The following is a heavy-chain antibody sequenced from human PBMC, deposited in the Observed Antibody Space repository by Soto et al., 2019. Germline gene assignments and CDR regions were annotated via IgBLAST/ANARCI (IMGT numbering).Heavy chain of an antibody. D-gene: IGHD4-17*01. J-gene: IGHJ2*01. CDR3: AKRTVGWYFDL. Sequence: EVQLLESGGGLVQPGGSLRLSCAASGFTFSSYAMNWVRQAPGKGLEWVSVISGSGGSTYYADAVKGRFTISRDNSKNSLYLQMNSLRAEDTAVYYCAKRTVGWYFDLWGRGTLVTVSA. CDR1: GFTFSSYA. CDR2: ISGSGGST. V-gene: IGHV3-23*01.